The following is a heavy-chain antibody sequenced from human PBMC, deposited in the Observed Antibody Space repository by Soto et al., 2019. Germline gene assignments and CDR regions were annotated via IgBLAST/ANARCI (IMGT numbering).Heavy chain of an antibody. Sequence: EVELLEPGGGLVQPGGSRRLSCAAPKFTFGNYPMSWVPQAPGKGLDGISSIGGGGVDTTYADSGKGRFTISRDNSKSTLFLQMSSLRVDDTAVYYCAKDAIPSIGRNDGFDVWGQGTMVTVSS. J-gene: IGHJ3*01. V-gene: IGHV3-23*01. D-gene: IGHD2-2*02. CDR3: AKDAIPSIGRNDGFDV. CDR2: IGGGGVDT. CDR1: KFTFGNYP.